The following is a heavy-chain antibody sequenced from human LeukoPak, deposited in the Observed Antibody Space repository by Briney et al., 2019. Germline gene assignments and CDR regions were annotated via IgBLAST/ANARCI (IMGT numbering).Heavy chain of an antibody. V-gene: IGHV1-18*01. CDR1: TYSFTSYS. J-gene: IGHJ4*02. CDR3: ARVVTGSYYIDY. Sequence: ASVKVSCKASTYSFTSYSFSWVRQAPGQGLEWLGWISAYNGNTNFAQKLQGRVTMTTDTSTSTAYMELRSLRSDDTAVYYCARVVTGSYYIDYWGQGTLVTVSS. D-gene: IGHD1-26*01. CDR2: ISAYNGNT.